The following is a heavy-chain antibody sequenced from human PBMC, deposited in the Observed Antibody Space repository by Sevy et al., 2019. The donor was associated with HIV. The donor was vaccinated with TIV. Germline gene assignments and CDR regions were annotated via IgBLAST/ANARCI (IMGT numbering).Heavy chain of an antibody. V-gene: IGHV1-18*01. Sequence: ASMKVSCKASGYTFSSYGISWVRQAPGQGLEWMGWISDYNGYTNYTHKFQGRVTMSTETSTRTAYMELRSLRSDDTAVYFCARDGYYYRSGTYRPPNYYGMDVWGQGTAVTVSS. CDR1: GYTFSSYG. CDR2: ISDYNGYT. CDR3: ARDGYYYRSGTYRPPNYYGMDV. J-gene: IGHJ6*02. D-gene: IGHD3-10*01.